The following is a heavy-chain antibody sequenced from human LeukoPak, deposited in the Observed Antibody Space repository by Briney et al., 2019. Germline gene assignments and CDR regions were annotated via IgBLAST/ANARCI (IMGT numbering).Heavy chain of an antibody. CDR2: IYTSGST. Sequence: PSETLSLTCTVSGGSISSYYWSWIRQPPGKGLEWIGYIYTSGSTNYNPSLKSRVTISVDTSKNQFSLKLRSVTAADTAVYYCARRQYSSWWFDIWGQGTMVTVSS. CDR1: GGSISSYY. D-gene: IGHD6-6*01. V-gene: IGHV4-4*09. J-gene: IGHJ3*02. CDR3: ARRQYSSWWFDI.